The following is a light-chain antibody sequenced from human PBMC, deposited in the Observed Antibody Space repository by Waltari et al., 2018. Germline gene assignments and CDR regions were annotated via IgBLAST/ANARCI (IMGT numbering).Light chain of an antibody. Sequence: EIVMPQSPATLSVSPGERVTLPFRASQNVNTNLAWYQQKPCQSPRALIYGASTRATGIPARFSSSGSGTEFTLTISSLQSEDFAVYYCQQYNNWPPKYTFGQGTKLEIK. CDR1: QNVNTN. V-gene: IGKV3-15*01. CDR2: GAS. CDR3: QQYNNWPPKYT. J-gene: IGKJ2*01.